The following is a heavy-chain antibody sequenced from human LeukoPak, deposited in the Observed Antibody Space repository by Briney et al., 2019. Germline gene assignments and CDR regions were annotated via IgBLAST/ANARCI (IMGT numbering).Heavy chain of an antibody. J-gene: IGHJ4*02. CDR2: ISGSGDNT. D-gene: IGHD5-18*01. CDR1: GFTFSSYA. CDR3: ARDTQVQGYSYGFDY. Sequence: GGSLRLSCAASGFTFSSYAMSWVRQAPGKGLEWVSGISGSGDNTYYADSVKGRFTISRDNSKNTLYVQVNSLGTEDTAVYYCARDTQVQGYSYGFDYWGQGTLVTVSS. V-gene: IGHV3-23*01.